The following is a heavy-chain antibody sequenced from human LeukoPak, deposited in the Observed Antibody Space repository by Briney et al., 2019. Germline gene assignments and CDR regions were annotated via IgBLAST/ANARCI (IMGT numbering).Heavy chain of an antibody. D-gene: IGHD2-2*02. J-gene: IGHJ6*02. CDR2: ISGSGGST. CDR3: AKGGYCSSTSCYTNYYYGMDV. Sequence: GGSLRLSCAASGFTFSSYAMNWVRQAPGKGLEWVSAISGSGGSTYYADSVKGRFTISRDNSKNTLYLQMNSLRAEDTAVYYCAKGGYCSSTSCYTNYYYGMDVWGQGTTVTVSS. CDR1: GFTFSSYA. V-gene: IGHV3-23*01.